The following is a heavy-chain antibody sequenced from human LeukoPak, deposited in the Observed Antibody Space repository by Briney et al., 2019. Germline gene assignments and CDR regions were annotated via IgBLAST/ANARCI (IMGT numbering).Heavy chain of an antibody. V-gene: IGHV3-9*01. J-gene: IGHJ6*02. CDR2: IYWNGDTI. CDR1: GFTFGAYS. D-gene: IGHD3-10*01. Sequence: GRSLRLSCAASGFTFGAYSMHWVRQPPGKGLEWVSAIYWNGDTIHYADSVRGRFTISRDNAKNTLYLQMNSLKVEDTAFYFGTKDISSGRPAPYGMDVWGHGTTVTVSS. CDR3: TKDISSGRPAPYGMDV.